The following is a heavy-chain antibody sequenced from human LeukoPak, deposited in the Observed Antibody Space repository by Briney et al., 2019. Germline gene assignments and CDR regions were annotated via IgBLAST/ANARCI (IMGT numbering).Heavy chain of an antibody. D-gene: IGHD3-9*01. CDR2: IYTSGST. CDR3: AREVPQLGILTGRD. J-gene: IGHJ4*02. CDR1: GGSISSGSYY. V-gene: IGHV4-61*02. Sequence: SETLSLTCTVSGGSISSGSYYRSWIRQPAGKGLEWIGRIYTSGSTNYNPSLKSRVTISVDTSKNQFSLKLSSVTAADTAVYYCAREVPQLGILTGRDWGQGTLVTVSS.